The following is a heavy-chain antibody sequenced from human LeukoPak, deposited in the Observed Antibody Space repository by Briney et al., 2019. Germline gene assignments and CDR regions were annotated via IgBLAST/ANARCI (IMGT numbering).Heavy chain of an antibody. CDR3: ARENGYSGSYFDY. J-gene: IGHJ4*02. CDR2: IYHSGST. D-gene: IGHD1-26*01. CDR1: GYSISSGYY. Sequence: SETLSLTCTVSGYSISSGYYWGWIRQPPGKGLEWIGSIYHSGSTYYNPSLKSRVTISVDTSKNQFSLKLSSVTAADTAVYYCARENGYSGSYFDYWGQGTLVTVSS. V-gene: IGHV4-38-2*02.